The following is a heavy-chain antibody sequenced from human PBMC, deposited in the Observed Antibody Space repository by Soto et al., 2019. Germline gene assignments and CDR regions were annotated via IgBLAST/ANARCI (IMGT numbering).Heavy chain of an antibody. D-gene: IGHD6-19*01. Sequence: QVQLQESGPGLVKPSGTLSLTCAVSSGSISSSNWWRWVRQHPGKGLEWIGDIYHSGSTNYNPSLKSRVTISVDKSQNQFSLKLSSVTAADTAVYYCAKGIQLLAHNWFDPWGQGTLVTVSS. CDR3: AKGIQLLAHNWFDP. J-gene: IGHJ5*02. V-gene: IGHV4-4*02. CDR1: SGSISSSNW. CDR2: IYHSGST.